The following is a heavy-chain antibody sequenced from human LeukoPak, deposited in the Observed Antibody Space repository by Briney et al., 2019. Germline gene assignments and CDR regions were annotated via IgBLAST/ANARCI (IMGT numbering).Heavy chain of an antibody. CDR1: GFTFDDYG. V-gene: IGHV3-20*04. CDR3: ARGMFGGSYYFDY. J-gene: IGHJ4*02. CDR2: INWNGGST. D-gene: IGHD1-26*01. Sequence: PGGSLRLSCAASGFTFDDYGMSWVRHAPGKGLEWVSGINWNGGSTGYADSVKGRFTISRDNAMNSLYLQMNSLRAEDTALYYCARGMFGGSYYFDYWGQGTLVTVSS.